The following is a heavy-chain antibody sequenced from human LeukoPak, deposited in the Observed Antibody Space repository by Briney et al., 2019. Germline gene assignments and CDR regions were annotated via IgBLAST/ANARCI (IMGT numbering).Heavy chain of an antibody. CDR1: GFTVINNY. Sequence: PGGSLRLSCAASGFTVINNYISWVRQAPGKGLEWVSIIYTGGSTNYADSAQGRFIMSRDNSKNTLYLQMNSLRAEDTAVYYCAKGRGLLGCPWFDSWGQGTLVTVSS. V-gene: IGHV3-53*01. J-gene: IGHJ5*01. CDR3: AKGRGLLGCPWFDS. CDR2: IYTGGST. D-gene: IGHD3-10*02.